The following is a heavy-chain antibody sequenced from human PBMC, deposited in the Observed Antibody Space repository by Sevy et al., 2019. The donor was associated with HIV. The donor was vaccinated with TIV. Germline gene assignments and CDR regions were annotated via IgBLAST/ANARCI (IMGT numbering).Heavy chain of an antibody. D-gene: IGHD3-22*01. V-gene: IGHV3-33*01. J-gene: IGHJ6*02. CDR3: AIDQYYYDSSGYAYYYYYGMDV. Sequence: GGSLRLSCAASGFTFSSYGMHWVRQAPGKGLEWVAVIWYDGSNKYYAASVKGRFAISRENSKNKLYLQMNSLRAEDTAVYYCAIDQYYYDSSGYAYYYYYGMDVWGQGTAVTVSS. CDR2: IWYDGSNK. CDR1: GFTFSSYG.